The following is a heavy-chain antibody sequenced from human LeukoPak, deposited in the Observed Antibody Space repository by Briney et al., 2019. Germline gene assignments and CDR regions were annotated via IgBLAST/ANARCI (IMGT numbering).Heavy chain of an antibody. CDR2: IYPGDSDA. D-gene: IGHD4-17*01. V-gene: IGHV5-51*01. CDR1: GYSFTNYW. Sequence: GESLKMSCKGSGYSFTNYWIGWVRQMPGKGLEWMGIIYPGDSDARYSPSFQGQVTISSDKSISTAYLQWSSLKASDTAMYYCARHTKFDYGDYVPAYFDYWGQGTLVTVSS. CDR3: ARHTKFDYGDYVPAYFDY. J-gene: IGHJ4*02.